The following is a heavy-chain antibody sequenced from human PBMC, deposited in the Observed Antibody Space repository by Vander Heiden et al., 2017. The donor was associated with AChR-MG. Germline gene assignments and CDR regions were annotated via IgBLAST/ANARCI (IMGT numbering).Heavy chain of an antibody. D-gene: IGHD6-19*01. V-gene: IGHV1-2*04. Sequence: QVQLVQSGAEVKKPGASVKVSCKASGYTFTGYYMHWVRQAPGQGLEWMGWINPNSGGTNYAQKFQGWVTMTRDTSISTAYMELSRLRSDDTAVYYCASSDSSGSSSAPYYGMDVWGQGTTVTVSS. CDR1: GYTFTGYY. J-gene: IGHJ6*02. CDR3: ASSDSSGSSSAPYYGMDV. CDR2: INPNSGGT.